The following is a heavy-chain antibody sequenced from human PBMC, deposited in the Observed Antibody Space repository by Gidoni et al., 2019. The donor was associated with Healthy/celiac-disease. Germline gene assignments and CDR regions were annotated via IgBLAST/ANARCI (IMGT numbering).Heavy chain of an antibody. CDR1: GFTFEEYA. Sequence: EVQLVESGGGLVQPGRSMRLSCSASGFTFEEYAMHWVRQAPGKGLEWVSGISWNSGSIGYADSVKGRFTISRDNAKNSLYLQMNSLRAEDTALYYCAKAYVVRGVIISVFDYWGQGTLVTVSS. J-gene: IGHJ4*02. CDR2: ISWNSGSI. D-gene: IGHD3-10*01. CDR3: AKAYVVRGVIISVFDY. V-gene: IGHV3-9*01.